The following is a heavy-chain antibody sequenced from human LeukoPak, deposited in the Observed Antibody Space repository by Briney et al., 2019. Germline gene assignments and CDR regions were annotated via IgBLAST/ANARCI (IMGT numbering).Heavy chain of an antibody. J-gene: IGHJ4*01. D-gene: IGHD2-2*02. CDR3: VRGGAIDGFGSDY. CDR2: ISGSGGST. Sequence: PGGSLRLSCAASGFTFSSYAMSWVRQAPGQGLEWVSAISGSGGSTYYADSVKGRFTTSRDNAKNTLYLQMNSLRAEDAAVYYCVRGGAIDGFGSDYWGHGTLVTVSS. V-gene: IGHV3-23*01. CDR1: GFTFSSYA.